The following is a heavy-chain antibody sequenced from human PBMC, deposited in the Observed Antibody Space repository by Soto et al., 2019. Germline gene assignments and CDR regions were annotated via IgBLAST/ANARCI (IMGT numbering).Heavy chain of an antibody. CDR2: IYYSGST. CDR1: GGSISSSSYY. V-gene: IGHV4-39*01. Sequence: QLQLQESGPGLVKPSETLCLTCTVSGGSISSSSYYWGWIRQPPGKGLEWIGSIYYSGSTYYNPSLKSRVTISVDTSKNQFSLKLSSVTAADTAVYYCARSFVEMATIGYWGQGTLVTVSS. CDR3: ARSFVEMATIGY. J-gene: IGHJ4*02. D-gene: IGHD5-12*01.